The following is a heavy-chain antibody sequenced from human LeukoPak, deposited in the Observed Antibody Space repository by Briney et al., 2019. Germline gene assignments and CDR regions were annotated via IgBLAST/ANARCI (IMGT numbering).Heavy chain of an antibody. CDR2: ISGSGGNT. Sequence: PGGSLRLSCAASGFTLSSYAMTWVRQAPGKGLEWVSAISGSGGNTYYADSVKGRFTISRDNSKNTLYLQMNSLRAEDTAVYSCAKSATTIAVAGRGVNWFDPWGQGTLVTVSS. CDR1: GFTLSSYA. D-gene: IGHD6-19*01. V-gene: IGHV3-23*01. J-gene: IGHJ5*02. CDR3: AKSATTIAVAGRGVNWFDP.